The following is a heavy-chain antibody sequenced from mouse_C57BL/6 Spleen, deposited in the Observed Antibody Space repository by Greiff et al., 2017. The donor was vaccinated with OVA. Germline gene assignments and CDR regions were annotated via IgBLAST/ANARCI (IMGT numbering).Heavy chain of an antibody. D-gene: IGHD2-5*01. CDR2: IRLKSDNYAT. J-gene: IGHJ2*01. CDR1: GFTFSNYW. CDR3: TGGTIVTPGDY. V-gene: IGHV6-3*01. Sequence: DVKLVESGGGLVQPGGSMKLSCVASGFTFSNYWMNWVRQSPEKGLEWVAQIRLKSDNYATNYAESGKGRFTISRDDSKSSVYLQMNNLRSEDTGIYYCTGGTIVTPGDYWGQGTTLTVSS.